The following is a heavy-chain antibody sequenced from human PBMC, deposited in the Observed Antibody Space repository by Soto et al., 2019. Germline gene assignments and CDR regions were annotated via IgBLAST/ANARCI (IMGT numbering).Heavy chain of an antibody. J-gene: IGHJ6*02. CDR1: GYTFTTYG. Sequence: GASVKVSCKASGYTFTTYGISWVRQAPGQGLEWMGWISAYNGNTNYAQKVQGRVTMTTDTSTSTAYMELRSLRSEDTAVYYCASYSVYSSWSYYGMDVWGQGTTVTVSS. V-gene: IGHV1-18*01. CDR2: ISAYNGNT. CDR3: ASYSVYSSWSYYGMDV. D-gene: IGHD6-19*01.